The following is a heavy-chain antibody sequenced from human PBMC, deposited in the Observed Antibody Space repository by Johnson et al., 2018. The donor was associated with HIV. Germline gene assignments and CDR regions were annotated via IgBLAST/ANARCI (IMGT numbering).Heavy chain of an antibody. CDR3: ATTRLSTGWYAFDI. D-gene: IGHD6-19*01. CDR2: ISSSGSTI. J-gene: IGHJ3*02. CDR1: GFTFSDYY. Sequence: HEQLVESGGVLVKPGGSLRLSCAASGFTFSDYYMSWIRQAPGKGLEWVSYISSSGSTIYYADSVKGRFTISRDNAKNSLYLQMNSLRVEDTALYYCATTRLSTGWYAFDIWGQGTMVTVSS. V-gene: IGHV3-11*01.